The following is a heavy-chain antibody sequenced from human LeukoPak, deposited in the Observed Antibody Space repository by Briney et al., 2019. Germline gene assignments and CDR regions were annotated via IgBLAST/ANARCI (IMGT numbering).Heavy chain of an antibody. CDR2: ISSSGSTI. CDR1: GFTFSDYY. D-gene: IGHD3-22*01. CDR3: ARDYYDSSGYSPRGYYYGMDV. Sequence: GGSLRLSCAASGFTFSDYYMSWLRQAPGKGLEWVSYISSSGSTIYYADSVKGRFTISRDNAKNSLYLQMNSLRAEDTAVYYCARDYYDSSGYSPRGYYYGMDVWGQGTTVTVSS. V-gene: IGHV3-11*01. J-gene: IGHJ6*02.